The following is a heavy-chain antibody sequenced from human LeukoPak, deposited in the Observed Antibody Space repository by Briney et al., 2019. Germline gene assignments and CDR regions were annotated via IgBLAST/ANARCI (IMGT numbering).Heavy chain of an antibody. CDR2: VQQEGSEK. Sequence: GGSLRLSCAASGFTFNSYWMSWVRQAPGKGLEWVANVQQEGSEKYYVDSVKGRFTISRGNAKNSVYLQMNSLRAEDTATYYCATTLNIATAGYFWGQGTLVTVSS. CDR1: GFTFNSYW. V-gene: IGHV3-7*01. CDR3: ATTLNIATAGYF. D-gene: IGHD6-13*01. J-gene: IGHJ4*02.